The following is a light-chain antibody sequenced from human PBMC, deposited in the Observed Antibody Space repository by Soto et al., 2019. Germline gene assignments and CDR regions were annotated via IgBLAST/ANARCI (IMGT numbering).Light chain of an antibody. Sequence: QSLRTQLPSASGSPVQSVTISCTGTSSDVGGYNYVSWYQQHPGKTPNLMIYEVTKRPSGVPDRFSGSKSGDTASLTVSGLQAEDEADYFCSSYAGSNNYVFGTGTKVTVL. CDR1: SSDVGGYNY. J-gene: IGLJ1*01. CDR2: EVT. V-gene: IGLV2-8*01. CDR3: SSYAGSNNYV.